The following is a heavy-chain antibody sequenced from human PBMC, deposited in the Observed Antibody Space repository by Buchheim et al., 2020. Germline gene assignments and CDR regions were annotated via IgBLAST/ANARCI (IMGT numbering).Heavy chain of an antibody. J-gene: IGHJ2*01. CDR3: AKGGNYGYFDL. CDR2: MCCDGGST. CDR1: RFTFSSHA. V-gene: IGHV3-23*01. Sequence: VQLLESGGDVVQPGRSLRLSCAASRFTFSSHAMSWVRQAPGKGLEWVAAMCCDGGSTLYAESVKGRFTISRDNSKNTLYLQMNSLRAEDTAVYYCAKGGNYGYFDLWGRGTL.